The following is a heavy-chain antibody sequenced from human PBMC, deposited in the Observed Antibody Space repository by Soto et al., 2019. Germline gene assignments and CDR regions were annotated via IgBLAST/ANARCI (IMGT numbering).Heavy chain of an antibody. CDR2: ISYDGSNK. CDR3: ARDRKVRYFDAMDV. V-gene: IGHV3-30*03. CDR1: GFTFSSYS. J-gene: IGHJ6*03. Sequence: GGSLRLSCAASGFTFSSYSMNWVRQAPGKGLEWVAVISYDGSNKYYADSVKGRFTISRDNAKNSLYLQMNSLRAEDTAVYYCARDRKVRYFDAMDVWGKGTTVTVSS. D-gene: IGHD3-9*01.